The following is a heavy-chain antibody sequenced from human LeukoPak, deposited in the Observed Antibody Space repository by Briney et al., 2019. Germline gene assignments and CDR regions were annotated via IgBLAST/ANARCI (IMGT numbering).Heavy chain of an antibody. CDR2: IYYSGST. CDR3: ARAGGGYYYYGMDV. Sequence: PSETLSLTCTVSGGSVSSGSYYWSWIRQPPGKGLEWIGYIYYSGSTNYNPSLKSRVTISVDTSKNQFSLKLSSVTAADTAVYYCARAGGGYYYYGMDVWGQGTTVTVSS. D-gene: IGHD3-16*01. V-gene: IGHV4-61*01. J-gene: IGHJ6*02. CDR1: GGSVSSGSYY.